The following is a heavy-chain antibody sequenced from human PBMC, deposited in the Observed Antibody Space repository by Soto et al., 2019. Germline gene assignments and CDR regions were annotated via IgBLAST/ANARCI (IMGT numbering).Heavy chain of an antibody. V-gene: IGHV3-23*01. CDR3: AKDLSRGGNWNQINFDY. Sequence: GGSLRLSCAASGFTFSSYAMSWVRQAPGKGLEWVSAISGSGGSTYYADSVKGRFTISRDNSKNTLYLQMNSLRAEDTAVYYCAKDLSRGGNWNQINFDYWGQGTLVTVSS. D-gene: IGHD1-20*01. CDR2: ISGSGGST. CDR1: GFTFSSYA. J-gene: IGHJ4*02.